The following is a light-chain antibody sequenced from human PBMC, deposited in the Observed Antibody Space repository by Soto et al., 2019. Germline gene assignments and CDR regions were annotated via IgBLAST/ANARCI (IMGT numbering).Light chain of an antibody. V-gene: IGLV2-18*02. CDR3: SSYTTSSTRV. CDR2: EVV. J-gene: IGLJ1*01. Sequence: QSALTQPPSVSGSPGQSVTISCTGTKNDIGVYDFVSWYQHHPGKAPRLIIYEVVQRPSGVPDRFSGSKSGNTASLTISGVQAEDEADYYCSSYTTSSTRVFGTGTKVTVL. CDR1: KNDIGVYDF.